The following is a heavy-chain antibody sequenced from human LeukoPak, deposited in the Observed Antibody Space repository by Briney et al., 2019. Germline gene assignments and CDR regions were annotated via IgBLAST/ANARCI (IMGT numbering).Heavy chain of an antibody. Sequence: ASVKVSCKASGYTFTSHDINWVRQATGQRLECMGWMNPNSGATGYAQKFRGRITMTRDTSLTTAYMELSSLRSEDTALYYCARGPAYSEYGVLGYSHYSMDVWGKGTTVTVS. V-gene: IGHV1-8*01. CDR2: MNPNSGAT. D-gene: IGHD4-17*01. CDR3: ARGPAYSEYGVLGYSHYSMDV. J-gene: IGHJ6*03. CDR1: GYTFTSHD.